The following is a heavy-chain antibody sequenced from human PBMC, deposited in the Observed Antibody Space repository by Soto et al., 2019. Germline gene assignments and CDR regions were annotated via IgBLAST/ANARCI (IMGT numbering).Heavy chain of an antibody. D-gene: IGHD6-13*01. V-gene: IGHV4-34*01. J-gene: IGHJ6*02. CDR3: ARGYSSSWYYYYYGMDV. CDR1: GGSFSGYH. CDR2: INHSGST. Sequence: PSETLSLTCAVYGGSFSGYHWSWIRQPPGKGLEWIGEINHSGSTNYNPSLKSRVTISVDTSKNQFSLKLSSVTAADTAVYYCARGYSSSWYYYYYGMDVWGQGTTVTVSS.